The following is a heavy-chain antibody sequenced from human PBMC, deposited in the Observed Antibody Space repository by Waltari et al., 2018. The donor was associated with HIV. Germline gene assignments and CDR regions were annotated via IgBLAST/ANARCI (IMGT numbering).Heavy chain of an antibody. CDR2: FDPADGKT. CDR3: ATARQWLVDSGMDV. Sequence: QVQLVQSGAEVKRPGASVKVSCKVSGYILTELSIHWVRQAPGKGLEWVGIFDPADGKTTYAQKFQGRVTMTEDTSTDTASMEVSSLRSEDTTVYYCATARQWLVDSGMDVWGQGTTVTVSS. CDR1: GYILTELS. D-gene: IGHD6-19*01. J-gene: IGHJ6*02. V-gene: IGHV1-24*01.